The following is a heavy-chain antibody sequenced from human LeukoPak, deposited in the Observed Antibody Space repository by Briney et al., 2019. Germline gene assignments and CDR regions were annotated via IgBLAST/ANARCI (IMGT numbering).Heavy chain of an antibody. D-gene: IGHD3-16*02. CDR1: GDSVSSNSAA. CDR2: TYYRSKWYN. Sequence: SQTLSLTCAISGDSVSSNSAAWNWIRQSPSRGLEWLGRTYYRSKWYNDYAVSVKSRITINPDTSKNLFSLQLNSVTPEDTAVYYCARGNYDYVWGSYRYSYYGMDVWGQGTTVTVSS. V-gene: IGHV6-1*01. CDR3: ARGNYDYVWGSYRYSYYGMDV. J-gene: IGHJ6*02.